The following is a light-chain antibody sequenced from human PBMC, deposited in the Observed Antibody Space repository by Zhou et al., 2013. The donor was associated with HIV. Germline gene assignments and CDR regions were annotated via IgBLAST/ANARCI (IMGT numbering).Light chain of an antibody. CDR3: QQYNSAPLT. CDR1: QSISSW. CDR2: KAS. V-gene: IGKV1-5*03. J-gene: IGKJ4*01. Sequence: DIQMTQSPSTLSASVGDRVTITCRASQSISSWLAWYQQKPGKAPKLLIYKASSLESGVPSRFSGSGSGTEFTLSISSLQPDDFATYYCQQYNSAPLTFGGGTKVEIK.